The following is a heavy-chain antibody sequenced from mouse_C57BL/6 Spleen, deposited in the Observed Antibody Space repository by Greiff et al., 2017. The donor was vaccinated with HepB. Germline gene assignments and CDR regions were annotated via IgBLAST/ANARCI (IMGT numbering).Heavy chain of an antibody. CDR3: TSIYYYGPRFAY. CDR2: IDPEDGDT. J-gene: IGHJ3*01. Sequence: VQLKQSGAELVRPGASVKLSCTASGFNIKDYYMHWVKQRPEQGLEWIGRIDPEDGDTEYAPKFQGKATMTADTSSNTAYLQLSSLTSEDTAVYYCTSIYYYGPRFAYWGQGALVTVSA. V-gene: IGHV14-1*01. D-gene: IGHD1-1*01. CDR1: GFNIKDYY.